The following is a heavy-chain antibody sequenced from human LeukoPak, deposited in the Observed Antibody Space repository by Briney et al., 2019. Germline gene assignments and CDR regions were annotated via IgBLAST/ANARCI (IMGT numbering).Heavy chain of an antibody. CDR2: ISGSGGST. D-gene: IGHD6-19*01. Sequence: GGSLRLSCAASGFTFSSYAMSWVRQAPGKGLEWVSAISGSGGSTYYADSVKGRFTISRDNSKNTLYLQMNSLRAEDTAVYYRAKAGRSGSYYYYMDVWGKGTTVTVSS. J-gene: IGHJ6*03. V-gene: IGHV3-23*01. CDR1: GFTFSSYA. CDR3: AKAGRSGSYYYYMDV.